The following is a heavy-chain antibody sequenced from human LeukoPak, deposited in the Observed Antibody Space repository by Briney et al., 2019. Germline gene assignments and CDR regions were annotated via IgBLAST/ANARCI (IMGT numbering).Heavy chain of an antibody. CDR1: GFTFSSYG. D-gene: IGHD5-18*01. J-gene: IGHJ4*02. V-gene: IGHV3-7*03. Sequence: PGGSLRLSCAASGFTFSSYGMTWVRQAPGKGLEWVANIKKDGSEKYYVDSVKGRFTISRDNAKTSLYLQMNSLRADDTAVYYCARDLSGVTGYTYGRGIDYWGQGTLVTVSS. CDR3: ARDLSGVTGYTYGRGIDY. CDR2: IKKDGSEK.